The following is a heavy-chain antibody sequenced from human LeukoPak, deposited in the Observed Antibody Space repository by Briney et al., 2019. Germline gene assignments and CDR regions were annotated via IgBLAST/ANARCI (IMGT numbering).Heavy chain of an antibody. D-gene: IGHD3-10*01. V-gene: IGHV3-30*02. CDR1: GFTFSHYW. CDR3: AKPIGTGAAHFDY. CDR2: IRFDGSNK. J-gene: IGHJ4*02. Sequence: QAGGSLRLSCAASGFTFSHYWMSWVRQTPGKGLEWVAFIRFDGSNKYYADSVKGRFTISRDDSKSTLYLQMNSLTAEDTAVYYCAKPIGTGAAHFDYWGQGALVTVSS.